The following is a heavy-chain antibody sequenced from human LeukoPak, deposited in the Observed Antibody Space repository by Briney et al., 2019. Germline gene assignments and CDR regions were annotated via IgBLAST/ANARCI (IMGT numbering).Heavy chain of an antibody. D-gene: IGHD2-15*01. V-gene: IGHV3-33*01. CDR2: IWYDGSNK. Sequence: GGSLRLSCAASGFTFSSYGMHWVRQAPGKGLEWAAVIWYDGSNKYYADSVKGRFTISRDNSKNTLYLQMNSLRAEDTAVYYCARDTPYLGYCSGGSCSPFDYWGQGTLVTVSS. CDR3: ARDTPYLGYCSGGSCSPFDY. CDR1: GFTFSSYG. J-gene: IGHJ4*02.